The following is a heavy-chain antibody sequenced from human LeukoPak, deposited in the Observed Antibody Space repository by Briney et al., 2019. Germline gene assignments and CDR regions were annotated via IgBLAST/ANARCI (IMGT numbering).Heavy chain of an antibody. CDR3: AKGHSGYVRSYFDY. CDR1: GFTFSSYG. J-gene: IGHJ4*02. V-gene: IGHV3-30*02. D-gene: IGHD5-12*01. Sequence: GGSLRLSCAASGFTFSSYGMHWVRQAPGKGLEWVAFIRYDGSNKYYADSVKGRFTISRDNSKNTLYLQMNSLRAEDTAVYYCAKGHSGYVRSYFDYWGQGTLVTVSS. CDR2: IRYDGSNK.